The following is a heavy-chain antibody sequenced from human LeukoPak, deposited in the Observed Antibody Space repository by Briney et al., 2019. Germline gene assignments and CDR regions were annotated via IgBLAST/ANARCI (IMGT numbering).Heavy chain of an antibody. D-gene: IGHD6-13*01. CDR1: GGSISSSSYY. Sequence: SETLSLTCTVSGGSISSSSYYWGWIRQPPGKGLEWIRSIYYSGSTYYNPSPKSRVTISVDTSKNQFSLKLSSVTAADTAVYYCAREYRIAAAGLLLFDYWGQGTLVTVSS. J-gene: IGHJ4*02. V-gene: IGHV4-39*07. CDR3: AREYRIAAAGLLLFDY. CDR2: IYYSGST.